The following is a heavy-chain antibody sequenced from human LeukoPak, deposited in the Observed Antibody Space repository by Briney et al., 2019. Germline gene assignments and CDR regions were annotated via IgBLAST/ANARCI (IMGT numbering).Heavy chain of an antibody. V-gene: IGHV4-59*08. J-gene: IGHJ4*02. Sequence: SETLSLTCTVSGGSITSYYWSWIRQPPGKGLEWIGCIYSSGSTNYNPSLKSRLTISVDTSNNQFSLRLSSVTAADTAVYYCARRNYGRLDYWGQGTLVTVSS. CDR2: IYSSGST. CDR3: ARRNYGRLDY. D-gene: IGHD3-10*01. CDR1: GGSITSYY.